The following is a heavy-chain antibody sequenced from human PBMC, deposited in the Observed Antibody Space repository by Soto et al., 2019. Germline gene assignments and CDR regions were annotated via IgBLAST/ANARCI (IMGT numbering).Heavy chain of an antibody. Sequence: QVTLKESGPVLVKPTETLTLTCTASGFSLNNAAMGVSWIRQPPGKVLEWLAHIFSSDKKTYSTSIKSRLTISKDTSKSQVVLTMTNMDPVDTGTYFCARINRPTHYFYYGMDFWGLGTTVTVSS. CDR2: IFSSDKK. D-gene: IGHD6-6*01. J-gene: IGHJ6*02. CDR3: ARINRPTHYFYYGMDF. V-gene: IGHV2-26*01. CDR1: GFSLNNAAMG.